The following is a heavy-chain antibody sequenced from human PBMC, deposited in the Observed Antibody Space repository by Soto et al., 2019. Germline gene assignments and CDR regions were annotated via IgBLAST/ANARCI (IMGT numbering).Heavy chain of an antibody. D-gene: IGHD3-22*01. CDR3: ARDYYYDSKRAFDI. J-gene: IGHJ3*02. CDR1: GYTFTSYG. V-gene: IGHV1-18*01. Sequence: ASVRVSCRASGYTFTSYGISWVRQAPGQGLEWMGWISAYNGNTNYAQKLQGRVTMTTDTSTSTAYMELRSLRSDDTAVYYCARDYYYDSKRAFDIWGQGTMVTVSS. CDR2: ISAYNGNT.